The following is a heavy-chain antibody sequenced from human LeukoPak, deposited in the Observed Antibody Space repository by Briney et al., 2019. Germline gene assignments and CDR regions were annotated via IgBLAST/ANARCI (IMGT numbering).Heavy chain of an antibody. J-gene: IGHJ6*02. V-gene: IGHV3-48*03. Sequence: PGGSLRLSCAASGFTFSSYEMNWVRQAPGKGLEWVSYISSSGSTIYYADSVKGRFTISRDNAKNSLYLQMNSLRAEDTADYYCARDSSSSAEHYYNYGMDVWG. D-gene: IGHD6-6*01. CDR2: ISSSGSTI. CDR3: ARDSSSSAEHYYNYGMDV. CDR1: GFTFSSYE.